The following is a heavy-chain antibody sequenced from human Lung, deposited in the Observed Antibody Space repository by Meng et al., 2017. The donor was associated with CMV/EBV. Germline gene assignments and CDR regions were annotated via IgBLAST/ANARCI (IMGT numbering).Heavy chain of an antibody. J-gene: IGHJ5*02. CDR3: ARATLYCSGGSCYTNWFDP. CDR1: SCSGYY. V-gene: IGHV4-34*01. D-gene: IGHD2-15*01. CDR2: INHSGSN. Sequence: SCSGYYWSWIRQPPGKGLKWIGEINHSGSNNYNPSLKSRVTIAVDTSKNQFSLKLSSVTAADTAVYYCARATLYCSGGSCYTNWFDPWGQGTLVTVSS.